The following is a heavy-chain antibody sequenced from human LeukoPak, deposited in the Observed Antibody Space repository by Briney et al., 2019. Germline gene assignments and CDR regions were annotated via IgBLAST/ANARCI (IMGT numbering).Heavy chain of an antibody. V-gene: IGHV5-51*01. CDR2: IYPGDSDT. Sequence: GASLKISCKGSGSSFTSYWIGWVRQLPGKGLEWMGIIYPGDSDTRYSPSFQGQVTISADKSISTAYLQWSSLKASDTAMYYCARQHLTGGCDSSGLAFDIWGQGTMVTVSS. CDR3: ARQHLTGGCDSSGLAFDI. CDR1: GSSFTSYW. D-gene: IGHD3-22*01. J-gene: IGHJ3*02.